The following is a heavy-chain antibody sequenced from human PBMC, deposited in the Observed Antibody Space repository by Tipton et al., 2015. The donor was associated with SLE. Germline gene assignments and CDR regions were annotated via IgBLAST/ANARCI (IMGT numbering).Heavy chain of an antibody. J-gene: IGHJ4*02. Sequence: TLSLTCTVSGGSISSHYWSWIRQPPGKGLEWIGYIHYSGSTNYNPSLKSRVTISLDTSKNQFSLKLTPVTAADTAVYFCARVGGRAAAGTPLDFDYWGQGTLVTVSS. CDR3: ARVGGRAAAGTPLDFDY. V-gene: IGHV4-59*11. CDR2: IHYSGST. D-gene: IGHD6-13*01. CDR1: GGSISSHY.